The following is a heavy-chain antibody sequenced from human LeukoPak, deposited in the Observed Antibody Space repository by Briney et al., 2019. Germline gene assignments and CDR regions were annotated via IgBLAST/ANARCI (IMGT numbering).Heavy chain of an antibody. CDR2: INHSGST. V-gene: IGHV4-34*01. CDR3: ARGASSLLLWFGELLPPYYFDY. Sequence: SETLSLTCAVYGGSFSGYYWSWIRQPPGKGLEWIGEINHSGSTNYNPSLKSRVTISVDTSKNQFSLKLSSVTAADTAVYYCARGASSLLLWFGELLPPYYFDYWGQGTLVTVSS. CDR1: GGSFSGYY. D-gene: IGHD3-10*01. J-gene: IGHJ4*02.